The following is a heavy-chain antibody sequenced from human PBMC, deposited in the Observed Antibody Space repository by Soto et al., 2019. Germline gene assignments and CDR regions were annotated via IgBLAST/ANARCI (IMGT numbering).Heavy chain of an antibody. V-gene: IGHV4-34*01. CDR2: INHRGST. CDR3: ARSSGWYLAEYFQH. J-gene: IGHJ1*01. D-gene: IGHD6-19*01. Sequence: SETLSLTCAVYGGSFSGYYWSWIRQPPGKGLEWIGEINHRGSTNYNPALKSRVTVSVDTSRTQFSLKLSSVTAADTAVSYCARSSGWYLAEYFQHWGQGTLVTVSS. CDR1: GGSFSGYY.